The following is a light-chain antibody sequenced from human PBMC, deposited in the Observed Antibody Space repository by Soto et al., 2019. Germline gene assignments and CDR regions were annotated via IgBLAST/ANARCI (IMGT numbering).Light chain of an antibody. CDR2: EVS. Sequence: QSVLTQPASVSRSPGQSITISCTGTSSDVGGYNYVSWYQQHPGKAPKLMIYEVSNWPSGVSNRFSGSKSGNTASLTISGLQAEDEADYYCSSYTSSSPWVFGGGTKLTVL. J-gene: IGLJ3*02. CDR1: SSDVGGYNY. CDR3: SSYTSSSPWV. V-gene: IGLV2-14*01.